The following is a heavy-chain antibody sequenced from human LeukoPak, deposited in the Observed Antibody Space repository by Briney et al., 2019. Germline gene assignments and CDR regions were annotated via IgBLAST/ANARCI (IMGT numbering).Heavy chain of an antibody. CDR2: IKQDGSEK. D-gene: IGHD1-1*01. Sequence: GGSLRLSCAASGFTFSSYAMHWVRQAPGKGLEWVANIKQDGSEKYYVDSVKGRFTISRDNAKNSLYLQMNSLRAEDTAVYYCARAFGTTGTAYYYYGMDVWGQGTAVTVSS. V-gene: IGHV3-7*01. J-gene: IGHJ6*02. CDR3: ARAFGTTGTAYYYYGMDV. CDR1: GFTFSSYA.